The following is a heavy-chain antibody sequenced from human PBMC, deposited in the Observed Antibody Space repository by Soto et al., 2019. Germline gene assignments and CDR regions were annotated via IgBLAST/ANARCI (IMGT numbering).Heavy chain of an antibody. CDR2: IKSKTDGGTT. D-gene: IGHD3-9*01. Sequence: GGSLRLSCAASGFTFSNAWMNWVRQAPGKGLEWVGRIKSKTDGGTTDYAAPVKGRFTISRDDSKNRLYLQMNSLKTEDPAVYYCTTDPKSFVEYDILTGYPKDPRKRENYYYYGMDVWGQGTTVTVSS. CDR1: GFTFSNAW. V-gene: IGHV3-15*07. CDR3: TTDPKSFVEYDILTGYPKDPRKRENYYYYGMDV. J-gene: IGHJ6*02.